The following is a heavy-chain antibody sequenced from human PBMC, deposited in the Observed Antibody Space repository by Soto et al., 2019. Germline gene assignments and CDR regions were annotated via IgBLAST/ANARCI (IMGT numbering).Heavy chain of an antibody. J-gene: IGHJ4*02. CDR3: ARGTRPFDY. Sequence: QLQLQESGSGLVKPSQTLSLTCAVSGGSISSGGYSWSWIRQPPGKGLEWIGYIYHSGSTYYNPSPKSRVPISVDRSKNQFSLKLSSGTAADTAGYYLARGTRPFDYWGQGTLVTVSS. V-gene: IGHV4-30-2*01. CDR2: IYHSGST. CDR1: GGSISSGGYS.